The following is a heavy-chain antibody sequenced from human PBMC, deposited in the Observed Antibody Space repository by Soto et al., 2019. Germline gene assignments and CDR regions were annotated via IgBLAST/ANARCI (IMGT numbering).Heavy chain of an antibody. Sequence: PSETLSLTCTVSGGSISSSSYYWGWIRQPPGKGLEWIGSIYYSGSTYYNPSLKSRVTISVDTSKNQFSLKLSSVTAADTAVYYCARARRSSGWPSDYWGQGTLVTVSS. CDR3: ARARRSSGWPSDY. J-gene: IGHJ4*02. V-gene: IGHV4-39*01. CDR2: IYYSGST. D-gene: IGHD6-19*01. CDR1: GGSISSSSYY.